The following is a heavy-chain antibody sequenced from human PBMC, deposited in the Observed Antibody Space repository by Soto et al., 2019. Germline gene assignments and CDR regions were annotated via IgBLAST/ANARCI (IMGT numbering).Heavy chain of an antibody. CDR2: IYYSGST. Sequence: QVQLQESGPGLVKPSETLSLTCTVSGGSISSYYWSWIRQPPGKGLEWIGYIYYSGSTNYNPSLKSRVTISVDTSKNQFSLKLSSVTAADTAVYYCARSWPPNWNYRPYYGMDVWGQETTVTVSS. J-gene: IGHJ6*02. V-gene: IGHV4-59*01. D-gene: IGHD1-7*01. CDR1: GGSISSYY. CDR3: ARSWPPNWNYRPYYGMDV.